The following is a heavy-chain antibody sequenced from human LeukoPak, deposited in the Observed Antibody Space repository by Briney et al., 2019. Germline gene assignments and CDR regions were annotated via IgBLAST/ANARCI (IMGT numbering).Heavy chain of an antibody. CDR3: ASGTSTFGY. Sequence: GGSLTLSCAASGFTFSNYWMTWVRQAPGQGQEWVANINQDGSQKYYVDSVKDRFTISRDNAKNALFLQLNRLRAEDTGVYYCASGTSTFGYWGQGTLVTVSS. CDR1: GFTFSNYW. CDR2: INQDGSQK. J-gene: IGHJ4*02. V-gene: IGHV3-7*02. D-gene: IGHD2/OR15-2a*01.